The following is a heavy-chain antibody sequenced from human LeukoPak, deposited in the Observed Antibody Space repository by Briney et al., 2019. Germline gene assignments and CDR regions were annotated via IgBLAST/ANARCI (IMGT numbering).Heavy chain of an antibody. D-gene: IGHD2-21*02. V-gene: IGHV3-7*05. CDR3: AKDHEPYCGGDCFNGDY. J-gene: IGHJ4*02. CDR2: IKQDGSEK. CDR1: GFTFSSYW. Sequence: GGSLRLSCAASGFTFSSYWMNWVRQAPGKGLEWVANIKQDGSEKYYVDSVKGRFTISRDNAKNSLYLQMNSLRAEDTAVYYCAKDHEPYCGGDCFNGDYWGQGTLVTVSS.